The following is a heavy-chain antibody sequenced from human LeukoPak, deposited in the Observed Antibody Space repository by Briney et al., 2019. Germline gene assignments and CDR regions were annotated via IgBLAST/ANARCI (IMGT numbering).Heavy chain of an antibody. J-gene: IGHJ4*02. V-gene: IGHV3-23*01. D-gene: IGHD2-21*01. CDR2: ISGSGGST. CDR3: ARGAASRQELCDY. Sequence: GGSLRLSCAASGFTFSSYAVSWVRQAPGKGLEWVSAISGSGGSTYYADSVKGRFTISRDNSKNTLFLQMNSLRAEDTAVYYCARGAASRQELCDYWGQGTLVTVSS. CDR1: GFTFSSYA.